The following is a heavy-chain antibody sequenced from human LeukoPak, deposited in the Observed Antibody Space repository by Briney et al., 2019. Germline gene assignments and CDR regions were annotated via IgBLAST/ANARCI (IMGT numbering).Heavy chain of an antibody. J-gene: IGHJ6*02. CDR1: GYTFTGYY. V-gene: IGHV1-2*02. D-gene: IGHD2-2*01. CDR2: INPNSGGT. Sequence: GASVKVSGKASGYTFTGYYMHWVRQAPGQGLEWMGWINPNSGGTNYAQKFQGRVTMTRDTSISTAYMELSRLRSDDTAVYYCARAYCSSTSCYRDYYYGMDVWGQGTTVTVSS. CDR3: ARAYCSSTSCYRDYYYGMDV.